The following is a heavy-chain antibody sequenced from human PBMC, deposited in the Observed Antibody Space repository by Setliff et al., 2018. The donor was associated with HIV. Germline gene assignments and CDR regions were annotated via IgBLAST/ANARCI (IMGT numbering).Heavy chain of an antibody. J-gene: IGHJ4*02. CDR1: DSGTYY. V-gene: IGHV4-4*07. CDR2: VSSRGDT. CDR3: AREGYYYASSGYEVYYFDL. Sequence: PSETLSLTCTVSDSGTYYWSWIRQPAGKGLEWIGRVSSRGDTNYNPSLKSRVTMSVDTSKNQFSLKLSSVTAADTAVYYCAREGYYYASSGYEVYYFDLWGQGTLVTVSS. D-gene: IGHD3-22*01.